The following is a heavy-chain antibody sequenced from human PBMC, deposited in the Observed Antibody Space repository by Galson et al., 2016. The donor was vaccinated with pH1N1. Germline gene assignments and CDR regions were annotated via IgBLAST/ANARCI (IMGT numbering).Heavy chain of an antibody. CDR3: ARDDVVLGEGGTHGRDA. CDR1: GGSLTTYY. J-gene: IGHJ6*02. Sequence: TLSLTCTVSGGSLTTYYWSWIRQPAGRGLEWIGRVFASGNTFYSPSLKSRVTMSVDTSKNQFSLRLKSVNAADKAIYYCARDDVVLGEGGTHGRDAWGQGTTVTVSS. V-gene: IGHV4-4*07. CDR2: VFASGNT. D-gene: IGHD3-10*01.